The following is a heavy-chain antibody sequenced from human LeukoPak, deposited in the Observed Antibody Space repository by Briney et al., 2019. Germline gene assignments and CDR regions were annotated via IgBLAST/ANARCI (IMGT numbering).Heavy chain of an antibody. V-gene: IGHV3-15*01. CDR1: GFTFINAW. CDR3: TTGIYDSSGYVFDY. Sequence: GGSLKLSCAASGFTFINAWMTWVRQAPGKGLEWVGRIKSTPEGGATDYAAPVKGRFTISRDDSKNTLYLQMNSLKTEDTAVYYCTTGIYDSSGYVFDYWGQGTLVTVSS. CDR2: IKSTPEGGAT. D-gene: IGHD3-22*01. J-gene: IGHJ4*02.